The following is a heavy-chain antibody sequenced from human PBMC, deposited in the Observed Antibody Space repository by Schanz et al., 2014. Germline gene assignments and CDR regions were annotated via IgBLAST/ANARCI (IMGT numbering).Heavy chain of an antibody. CDR2: INPSGGST. D-gene: IGHD1-26*01. Sequence: QVQLVQSGAEVKKPGAAVKLSCEASGFTFTTYYIFWVRQAPGQGLEWMGMINPSGGSTRYAQKFQGRVIMTRDTSTNTVYMELSSLRSEDTAVYYCAREKSGSYYPDDYWGQGTLVTVSS. V-gene: IGHV1-46*01. CDR1: GFTFTTYY. J-gene: IGHJ4*02. CDR3: AREKSGSYYPDDY.